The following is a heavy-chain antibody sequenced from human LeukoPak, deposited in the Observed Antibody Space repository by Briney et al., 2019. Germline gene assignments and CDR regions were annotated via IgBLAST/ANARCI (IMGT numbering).Heavy chain of an antibody. D-gene: IGHD3-9*01. Sequence: SGPTLVKPTQTLTLTCTFSGFSLSTSGMSVTWIRQPPGKALELLARIDWDDDKYYSTSLKTRLTISKDTSKNQVVLTMTNMDPVDTATYYCARMGYDILTGYLKKDYYYYGMDVWGQGTMVTVSS. CDR1: GFSLSTSGMS. CDR2: IDWDDDK. V-gene: IGHV2-70*11. J-gene: IGHJ6*02. CDR3: ARMGYDILTGYLKKDYYYYGMDV.